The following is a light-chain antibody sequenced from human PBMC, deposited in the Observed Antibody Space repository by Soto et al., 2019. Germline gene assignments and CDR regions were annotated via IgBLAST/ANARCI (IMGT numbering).Light chain of an antibody. CDR2: AAS. V-gene: IGKV1-39*01. Sequence: DIQMTQSPSSLSASVGDRVTITCRASQSISSYLNWYQQKPGKAPKLLIYAASSLQSGVPSRFSGSGSGTDFTVTISSLQPEDFATYYCQQSYTTPPWTFGQGTKVEI. CDR3: QQSYTTPPWT. CDR1: QSISSY. J-gene: IGKJ1*01.